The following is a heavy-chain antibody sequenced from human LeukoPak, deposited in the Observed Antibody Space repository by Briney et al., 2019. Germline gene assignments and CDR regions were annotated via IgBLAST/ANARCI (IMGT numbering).Heavy chain of an antibody. CDR2: INPNSGGT. CDR1: GYTFTGYY. J-gene: IGHJ4*02. CDR3: ARETSSDSFDY. D-gene: IGHD3-22*01. V-gene: IGHV1-2*04. Sequence: ASAKVSCKASGYTFTGYYMHWVRQAPGQGLEWMGWINPNSGGTNYAQKFQGWVTMTRDTSISTAYMELSRLRSDDTAVYYCARETSSDSFDYWGQGTLVTVSS.